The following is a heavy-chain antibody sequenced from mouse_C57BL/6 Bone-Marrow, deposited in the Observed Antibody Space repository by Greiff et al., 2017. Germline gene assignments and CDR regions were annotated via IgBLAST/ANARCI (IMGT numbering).Heavy chain of an antibody. Sequence: EVKLMESGGGLVQPKGSLKLSCAASGFSFNTYAMNWVRQAPGKGLEWVARIRSKSNNYATYYADSVKDRFTISRDDSESMLYLQMNNLKTEDTAMYDCVRQGYYAMDYWGQGTSVTVSS. CDR2: IRSKSNNYAT. CDR3: VRQGYYAMDY. V-gene: IGHV10-1*01. J-gene: IGHJ4*01. CDR1: GFSFNTYA.